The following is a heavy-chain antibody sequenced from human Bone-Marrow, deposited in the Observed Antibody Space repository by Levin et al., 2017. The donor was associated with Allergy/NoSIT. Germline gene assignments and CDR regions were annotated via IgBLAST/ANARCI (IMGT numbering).Heavy chain of an antibody. J-gene: IGHJ4*02. Sequence: GGSLRLSCKTSGYTFTSFDINWVRQATGQGLEWMGWMYPNSDNAGYAQKFQGRVTMTRNTSISTAYMELSSLRSEEPAIYYCARGELGSGYLFDYWGQGTLVTVSS. D-gene: IGHD5-12*01. CDR2: MYPNSDNA. V-gene: IGHV1-8*01. CDR1: GYTFTSFD. CDR3: ARGELGSGYLFDY.